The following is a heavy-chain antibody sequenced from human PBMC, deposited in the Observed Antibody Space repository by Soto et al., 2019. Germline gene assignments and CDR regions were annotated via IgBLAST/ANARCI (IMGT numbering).Heavy chain of an antibody. CDR1: GFPFWTYS. Sequence: EVKLLESGGGLVQPGGSMRLSCEASGFPFWTYSMSWVRQAPRKGLEWVSGISGSGTATYYTDSVKGRFTVSRDNSKDTLFLQMNTLRVEDTAVYYCAKTRLYDTNEYQSDGFDVWGPGTAVAVSS. CDR3: AKTRLYDTNEYQSDGFDV. D-gene: IGHD2-8*01. J-gene: IGHJ3*01. CDR2: ISGSGTAT. V-gene: IGHV3-23*01.